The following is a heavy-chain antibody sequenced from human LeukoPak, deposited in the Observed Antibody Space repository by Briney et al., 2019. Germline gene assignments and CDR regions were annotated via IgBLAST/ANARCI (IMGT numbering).Heavy chain of an antibody. Sequence: GGSLRLSCAASGFTFDDYAMHWVRQAPGKGLEWVSLISGDGGSTYYADSVKGRFTISRDNSKNSLYLQMNSLRTGDTALYYCAKDGPHFRNYYYYGMDVWGQGTTVTVSS. J-gene: IGHJ6*02. CDR1: GFTFDDYA. V-gene: IGHV3-43*02. CDR3: AKDGPHFRNYYYYGMDV. CDR2: ISGDGGST.